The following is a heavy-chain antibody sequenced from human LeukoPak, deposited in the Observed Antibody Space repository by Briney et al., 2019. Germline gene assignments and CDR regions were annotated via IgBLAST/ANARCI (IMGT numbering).Heavy chain of an antibody. D-gene: IGHD6-6*01. V-gene: IGHV3-23*01. CDR2: ISGSGGST. CDR3: AKDGVQLVQNFDY. CDR1: GFTFSSYA. J-gene: IGHJ4*02. Sequence: RTGGSLRLSCAASGFTFSSYAMSWVRQAPGKGLEWVSAISGSGGSTYYADSVKGRFTISRDNSKNTLYLQMNSLRAEDTAVYYCAKDGVQLVQNFDYWGQGTLVTVSS.